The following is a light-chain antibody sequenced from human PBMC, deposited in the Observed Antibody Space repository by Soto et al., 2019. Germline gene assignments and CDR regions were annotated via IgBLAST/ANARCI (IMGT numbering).Light chain of an antibody. CDR2: DTS. CDR3: QQRYNWLT. Sequence: EIVLTQSPATLSLSPGERATLSCRASQSVTKYLAWYQQKPGQAPRLLIYDTSNRAPGIPARFSGSGSGTDFTLTINNLESEDSGIYYCQQRYNWLTFGGGTKV. CDR1: QSVTKY. J-gene: IGKJ4*01. V-gene: IGKV3-11*01.